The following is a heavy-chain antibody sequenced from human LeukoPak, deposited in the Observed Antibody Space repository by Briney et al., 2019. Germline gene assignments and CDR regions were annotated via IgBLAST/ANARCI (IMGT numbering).Heavy chain of an antibody. CDR2: ISGSGGGT. Sequence: GGSLRLSCAASGFTFSSYAMSWVRQAPGKGLEWVSAISGSGGGTYYADSVKGRFTISRDNSKNTLYLQMNSLRAEDTAVYYCAKMGDYGFVWYFDLWGRGTLVTVSS. V-gene: IGHV3-23*01. CDR1: GFTFSSYA. J-gene: IGHJ2*01. CDR3: AKMGDYGFVWYFDL. D-gene: IGHD4-17*01.